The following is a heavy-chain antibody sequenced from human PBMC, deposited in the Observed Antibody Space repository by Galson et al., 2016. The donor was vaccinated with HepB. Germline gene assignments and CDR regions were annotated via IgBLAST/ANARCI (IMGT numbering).Heavy chain of an antibody. Sequence: SLRLSCAASGLNFWTYWMTWVRQAPGKGPEWVASISHDGRDQRYVDSVKGRFTISRDNARNSSYLQMNSLRVDDTALYYCAQYGGLVDSWGQGTLVTVSS. CDR3: AQYGGLVDS. CDR1: GLNFWTYW. CDR2: ISHDGRDQ. D-gene: IGHD3-16*01. V-gene: IGHV3-7*01. J-gene: IGHJ4*02.